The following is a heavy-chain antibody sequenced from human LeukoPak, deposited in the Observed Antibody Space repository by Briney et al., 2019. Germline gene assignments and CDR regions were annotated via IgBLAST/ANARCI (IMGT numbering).Heavy chain of an antibody. CDR2: IYYSGST. V-gene: IGHV4-59*01. Sequence: PSETLSLTCTVSGGSISSYYWSWIRQPPGKGLEWIGYIYYSGSTNYNPSLKSRVTISVDTSKNQFSLKLSSVTAADTAVYYCARARAPYSSAYGMDVWGQGTTVTVSS. CDR1: GGSISSYY. J-gene: IGHJ6*02. CDR3: ARARAPYSSAYGMDV. D-gene: IGHD3-22*01.